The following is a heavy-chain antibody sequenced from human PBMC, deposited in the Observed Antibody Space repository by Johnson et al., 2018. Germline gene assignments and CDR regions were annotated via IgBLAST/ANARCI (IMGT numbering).Heavy chain of an antibody. Sequence: QVQLVQSGAEVKQPGASVKVSCKASGYSFTSHDINWVRQAPGQGLEWMGRMNPNRADRGYDKKFLGRLTMTGDTSTSTAYMELSGLRSEDTAVYYLATEDARTYVALPYWGQGTLVTVSS. D-gene: IGHD2-21*01. V-gene: IGHV1-8*01. J-gene: IGHJ4*02. CDR3: ATEDARTYVALPY. CDR2: MNPNRADR. CDR1: GYSFTSHD.